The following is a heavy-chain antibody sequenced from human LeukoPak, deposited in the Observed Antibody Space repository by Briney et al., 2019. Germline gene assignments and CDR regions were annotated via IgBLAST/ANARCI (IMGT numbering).Heavy chain of an antibody. D-gene: IGHD2-2*01. CDR2: IYYSGST. CDR1: GGSISSSSYY. V-gene: IGHV4-39*07. J-gene: IGHJ6*02. Sequence: SETLSLTCTVSGGSISSSSYYWGWIRQPPGKGLEWIGSIYYSGSTNYNPSLKSRVTISVDTSKNQFSLKLSSVTAADTAVYYCARWVNIVVVPAASHGMDVWGQGTTVTVSS. CDR3: ARWVNIVVVPAASHGMDV.